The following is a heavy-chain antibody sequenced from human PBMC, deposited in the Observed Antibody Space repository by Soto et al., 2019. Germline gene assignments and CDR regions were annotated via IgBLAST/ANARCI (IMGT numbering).Heavy chain of an antibody. Sequence: GASVKVSCKASGYTFTSYGISWVRQAPGQGLEWMGWISAYNGNTNYAQKLQGRVTMTTDTSTSTAYMELRSLRAEDTAVYYCARDRTYPGPYYFDYWGQGTLVTVSS. CDR3: ARDRTYPGPYYFDY. D-gene: IGHD2-2*01. J-gene: IGHJ4*02. CDR1: GYTFTSYG. CDR2: ISAYNGNT. V-gene: IGHV1-18*01.